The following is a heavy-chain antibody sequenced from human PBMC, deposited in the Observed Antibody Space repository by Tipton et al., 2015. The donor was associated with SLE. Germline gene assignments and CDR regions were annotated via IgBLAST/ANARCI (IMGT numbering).Heavy chain of an antibody. CDR1: GGSITSSSYY. CDR2: INQGGSEK. D-gene: IGHD3-16*02. CDR3: AKARLGELSLYALDI. Sequence: LSLTCTASGGSITSSSYYWGWLRQAPGKGLEWVANINQGGSEKYYVASVKGRFTISRDNSKNTLYLQMNSLRAEDTAVYYCAKARLGELSLYALDIWGQGTMVTVSS. V-gene: IGHV3-7*03. J-gene: IGHJ3*02.